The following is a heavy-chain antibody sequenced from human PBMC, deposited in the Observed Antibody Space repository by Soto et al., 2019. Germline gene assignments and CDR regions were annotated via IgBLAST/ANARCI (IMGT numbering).Heavy chain of an antibody. CDR2: ISHDETRK. CDR1: GFSFSSHG. CDR3: VKDRRTEAYGMEV. V-gene: IGHV3-30*18. J-gene: IGHJ6*02. Sequence: QVQLVESGGGVVQPGRSLRLSCAASGFSFSSHGMHWVRQAPSRGLEWVAVISHDETRKHYGDSVKGRFTISRDNSQDTVYLQMISLRGEDTAVYYCVKDRRTEAYGMEVWGQGTTVTVSS. D-gene: IGHD2-21*01.